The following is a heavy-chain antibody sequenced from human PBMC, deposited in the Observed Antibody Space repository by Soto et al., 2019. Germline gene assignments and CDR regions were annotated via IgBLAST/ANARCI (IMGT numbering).Heavy chain of an antibody. D-gene: IGHD2-2*01. V-gene: IGHV3-30-3*01. Sequence: QVQLVESGGGVVQPRRSLRLSCAASGFTFSSYAMHWVRQAPGKGLEWVAVISYDGSNKYYADSVKGRFTISRDNSKNTLYLQMNSLRAEDTAVYYCASPGRQYCISTSCYGDRYNWFDPWGQGTLVTVSS. CDR3: ASPGRQYCISTSCYGDRYNWFDP. J-gene: IGHJ5*02. CDR1: GFTFSSYA. CDR2: ISYDGSNK.